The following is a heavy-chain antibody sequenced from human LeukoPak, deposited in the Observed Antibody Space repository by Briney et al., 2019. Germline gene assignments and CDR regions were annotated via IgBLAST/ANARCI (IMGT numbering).Heavy chain of an antibody. D-gene: IGHD3-22*01. Sequence: SVKVSCKASGGTFSSYAISWVRQAPGQGLEWMGRIIPIFGTANYAQKFQGRVTITADKSTSTAYMELSSLRSEDTAVYYCARASYYDSSSELRVDYWGQGTLVTVSS. CDR2: IIPIFGTA. CDR3: ARASYYDSSSELRVDY. V-gene: IGHV1-69*06. CDR1: GGTFSSYA. J-gene: IGHJ4*02.